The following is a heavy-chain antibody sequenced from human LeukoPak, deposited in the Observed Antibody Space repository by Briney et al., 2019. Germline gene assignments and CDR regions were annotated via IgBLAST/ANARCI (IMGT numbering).Heavy chain of an antibody. Sequence: GGSLRLSCAASGFTFSSYGMHWVRQAPGKGLEWVAVISSDGRNEYYADSVKGRFTISRDNSKNTLYLQMSSLRGEGTAVYYCAKDRTDYYFDYWGQGTLVTVSS. V-gene: IGHV3-30*18. CDR1: GFTFSSYG. J-gene: IGHJ4*02. CDR3: AKDRTDYYFDY. CDR2: ISSDGRNE.